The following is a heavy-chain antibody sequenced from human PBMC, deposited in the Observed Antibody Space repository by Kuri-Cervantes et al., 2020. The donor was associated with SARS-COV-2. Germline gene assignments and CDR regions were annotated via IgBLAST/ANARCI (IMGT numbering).Heavy chain of an antibody. D-gene: IGHD3-22*01. CDR2: IYPGDSDT. V-gene: IGHV5-51*01. Sequence: GGSLRLSCKGSGYSFTSYWIGWVRQMPGKGLEWMEIIYPGDSDTRYSPSFQGQVTISADKSISTAYLQWSSLKASDTAMYYCARQKFHYYDSSGYQGATDYWGQGTLVTVSS. J-gene: IGHJ4*02. CDR1: GYSFTSYW. CDR3: ARQKFHYYDSSGYQGATDY.